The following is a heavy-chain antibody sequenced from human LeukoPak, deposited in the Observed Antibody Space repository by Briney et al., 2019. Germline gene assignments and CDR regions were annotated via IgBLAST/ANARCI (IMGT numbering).Heavy chain of an antibody. J-gene: IGHJ6*04. CDR3: ATSAHYHYYYYGMDV. CDR2: IIPIFGTA. D-gene: IGHD1-26*01. V-gene: IGHV1-69*06. CDR1: GGTFSSYA. Sequence: GSSVKVSCKASGGTFSSYAISWVRQAPGQGLEWMGGIIPIFGTANYAQKFQGRVTITADKSTSTAYMELSSLRPEDTAVYYCATSAHYHYYYYGMDVWGKGTTVTVSS.